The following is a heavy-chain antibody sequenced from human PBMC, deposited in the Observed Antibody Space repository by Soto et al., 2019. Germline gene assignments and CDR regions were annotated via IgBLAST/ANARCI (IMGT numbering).Heavy chain of an antibody. Sequence: QVQLVQSGAEVKKPGASVKVSCKASGYTFTSYAMHWVRQAPGQRLEWMGWINAGNGNTKYSQKFQGRVTITRDTSASTVYMELSILGCEDTAVYFCAGARITMVPYVLLVWFLGSTVTVSS. CDR1: GYTFTSYA. J-gene: IGHJ6*02. D-gene: IGHD3-10*01. V-gene: IGHV1-3*01. CDR3: AGARITMVPYVLLV. CDR2: INAGNGNT.